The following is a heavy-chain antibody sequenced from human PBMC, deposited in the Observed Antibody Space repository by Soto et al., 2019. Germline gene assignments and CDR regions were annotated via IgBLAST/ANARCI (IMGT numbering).Heavy chain of an antibody. CDR2: INAGNGNT. CDR3: ARAVAVPADFDY. D-gene: IGHD6-19*01. CDR1: GYTFTSYA. V-gene: IGHV1-3*01. Sequence: GASVKVSCKASGYTFTSYAMHWVRQAPGQRLEWMGWINAGNGNTKYSQKFQGRVTITRDTSASTAYMELSSLRSEDTAVYFCARAVAVPADFDYWGQGTLVTGSS. J-gene: IGHJ4*02.